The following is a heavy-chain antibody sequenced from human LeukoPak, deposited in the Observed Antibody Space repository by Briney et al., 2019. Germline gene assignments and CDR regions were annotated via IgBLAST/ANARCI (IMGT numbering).Heavy chain of an antibody. J-gene: IGHJ6*02. D-gene: IGHD2-2*01. CDR1: GGTFSSYA. Sequence: SVKVSCNASGGTFSSYAISWVRQAPGQGLEWMGRIIPILGIANYAQKFQGRVTITADKSTSTAYMELSSLRSEDTAVYYCARQYCSSTSCYPYGMDVWGQGTTVTVSS. V-gene: IGHV1-69*04. CDR2: IIPILGIA. CDR3: ARQYCSSTSCYPYGMDV.